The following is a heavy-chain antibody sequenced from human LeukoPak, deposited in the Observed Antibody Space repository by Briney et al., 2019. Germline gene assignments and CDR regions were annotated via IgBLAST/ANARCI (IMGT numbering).Heavy chain of an antibody. CDR2: MSSSGGYM. J-gene: IGHJ4*02. CDR3: ARHNGWYDY. Sequence: ALRQSCASSRWXFRRYVFNSVRQAPAKGVAGIAYMSSSGGYMYADSVKGRFTISRDNAKNSLYLQMNSLRAEDTAVYYCARHNGWYDYWGQGTLVTVSS. D-gene: IGHD6-19*01. V-gene: IGHV3-48*03. CDR1: RWXFRRYV.